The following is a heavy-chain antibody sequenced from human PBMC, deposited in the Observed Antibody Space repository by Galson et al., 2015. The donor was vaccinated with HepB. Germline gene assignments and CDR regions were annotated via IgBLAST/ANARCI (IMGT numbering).Heavy chain of an antibody. J-gene: IGHJ6*02. D-gene: IGHD3-3*01. V-gene: IGHV1-69*13. CDR2: IIPIFGTA. Sequence: SVKVSCKASGGTFSSYAISWVRQAPGQGLEWMGGIIPIFGTANYAQKFQGRVTITADESTSTAYMELSSLRSEDTAVYYCARAVIDFWSGYDSYYYYYGMDVWGQGTTVTVSS. CDR3: ARAVIDFWSGYDSYYYYYGMDV. CDR1: GGTFSSYA.